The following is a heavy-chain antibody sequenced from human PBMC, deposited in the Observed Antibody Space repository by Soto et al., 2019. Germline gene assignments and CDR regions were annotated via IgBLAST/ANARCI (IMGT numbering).Heavy chain of an antibody. D-gene: IGHD3-3*01. CDR1: GFTFTSSA. CDR3: AAAVPYYDFWSGYYKPPFDY. Sequence: SVKVSCKASGFTFTSSAMQWVRQARGQRLEWIGWIVVGSGNTNYAQKFQERVTITRDMSTSTAYMELSSLRSEDTAVYYCAAAVPYYDFWSGYYKPPFDYWGQGTLVTVSS. CDR2: IVVGSGNT. V-gene: IGHV1-58*02. J-gene: IGHJ4*02.